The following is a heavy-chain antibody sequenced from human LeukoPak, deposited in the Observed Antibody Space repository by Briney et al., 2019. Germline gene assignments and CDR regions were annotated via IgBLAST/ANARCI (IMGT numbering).Heavy chain of an antibody. Sequence: GASLHISCNSSGSSFTGFWIGWVRQLPGKGLEWMGIIYPYDSETRYSPSFQGQVTISADKSISAAYLQWSSLKASDTAMYYCARHIGYSAWNPDYWGQGTLVTVSS. CDR1: GSSFTGFW. J-gene: IGHJ4*02. D-gene: IGHD5-18*01. CDR3: ARHIGYSAWNPDY. CDR2: IYPYDSET. V-gene: IGHV5-51*01.